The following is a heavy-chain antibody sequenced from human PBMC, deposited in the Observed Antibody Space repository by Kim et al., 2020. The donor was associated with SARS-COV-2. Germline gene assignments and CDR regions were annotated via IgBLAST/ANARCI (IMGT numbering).Heavy chain of an antibody. D-gene: IGHD4-17*01. CDR1: GYTFTNYG. CDR3: ARGTTVVTPGAFDI. Sequence: ASVKVSCKASGYTFTNYGITWVRQAPGQGLEWMGWISAYNGNTISAQNLQGRVTMTTDTSTSTAYMDLRSLRSDDTAVYYCARGTTVVTPGAFDIWGQGT. J-gene: IGHJ3*02. CDR2: ISAYNGNT. V-gene: IGHV1-18*01.